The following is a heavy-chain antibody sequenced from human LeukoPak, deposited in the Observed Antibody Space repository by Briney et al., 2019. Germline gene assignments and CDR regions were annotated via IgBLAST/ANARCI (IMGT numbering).Heavy chain of an antibody. J-gene: IGHJ4*02. CDR1: EFTFSSYW. D-gene: IGHD3-22*01. Sequence: GGSLRLSCGASEFTFSSYWMHWVRQAPGKGLVWVSRINSDGMTTIYADSVKGRFTISRDNAKNTLYLQMNSLRAEDTAVYYCAREGYYDSSGYSIRFSYWGQGTLVTVSS. CDR3: AREGYYDSSGYSIRFSY. CDR2: INSDGMTT. V-gene: IGHV3-74*01.